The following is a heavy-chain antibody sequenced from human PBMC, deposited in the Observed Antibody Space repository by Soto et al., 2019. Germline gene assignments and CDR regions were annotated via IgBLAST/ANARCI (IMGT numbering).Heavy chain of an antibody. Sequence: PGGSLRLSCAASGFTFSTYGMTWVRQAPGKGLEWLSSISDSGHYIYYADSVKGRFTISRDNAKNSLFLQMNSRRGEDTAVYYCARSGLALPYSASHWFDPWGHGTMVTVSS. J-gene: IGHJ5*02. D-gene: IGHD3-22*01. CDR2: ISDSGHYI. V-gene: IGHV3-21*01. CDR3: ARSGLALPYSASHWFDP. CDR1: GFTFSTYG.